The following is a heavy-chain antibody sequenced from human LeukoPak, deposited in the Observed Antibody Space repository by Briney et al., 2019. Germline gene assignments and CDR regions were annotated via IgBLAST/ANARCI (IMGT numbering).Heavy chain of an antibody. CDR2: IIPIFGTA. J-gene: IGHJ4*02. D-gene: IGHD2-21*02. CDR3: AGLCGGDCYSNFDF. V-gene: IGHV1-69*13. Sequence: SVKVSCKASGGTFSSYAISWVRQAPGQGLEWMGGIIPIFGTANYAQKFQGRVTITADESTSTAYMELSSLRSEDTAVYYCAGLCGGDCYSNFDFWGQGTLVTVSS. CDR1: GGTFSSYA.